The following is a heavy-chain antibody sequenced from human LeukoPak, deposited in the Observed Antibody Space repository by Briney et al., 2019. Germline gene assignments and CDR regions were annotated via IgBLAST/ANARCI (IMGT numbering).Heavy chain of an antibody. D-gene: IGHD1-26*01. V-gene: IGHV1-69*02. CDR1: GGTFSSYT. CDR2: IIPILGIA. J-gene: IGHJ5*02. Sequence: ASVKASCKASGGTFSSYTISWVRQAPGQGLEWMGRIIPILGIANYAQKFQGRVTITADKSTSTAYMELSSLRSEDTAVYYCARAPLGRSGSYSYNWFDPWGQGTLVTVSS. CDR3: ARAPLGRSGSYSYNWFDP.